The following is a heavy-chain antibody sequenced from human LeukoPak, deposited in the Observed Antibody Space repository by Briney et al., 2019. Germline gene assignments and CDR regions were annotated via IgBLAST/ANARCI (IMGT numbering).Heavy chain of an antibody. CDR2: IYSGGST. J-gene: IGHJ4*02. Sequence: LPGGSLRLSCAASGFTFSTYAMSWVRQAPGKGLEWVSVIYSGGSTYYADSVKGRFTISRDNSKNTLYLQMNSLRAEDTAVYYCARDLPIDYWGQGTLVTVSS. CDR3: ARDLPIDY. V-gene: IGHV3-53*01. CDR1: GFTFSTYA.